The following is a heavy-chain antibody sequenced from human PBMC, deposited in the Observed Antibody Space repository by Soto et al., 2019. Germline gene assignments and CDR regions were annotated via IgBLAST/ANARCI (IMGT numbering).Heavy chain of an antibody. CDR2: IIPILGIA. CDR1: GGTFSSYT. Sequence: EASVKVSCKASGGTFSSYTISWVRQAPGQGLEWMGRIIPILGIANYAQKFQGRVTITADKSTSTAYMELSSLRSEDTAVYYCARGTSGYSGYVANNFDYWGQGTLVTVSS. D-gene: IGHD5-12*01. CDR3: ARGTSGYSGYVANNFDY. J-gene: IGHJ4*02. V-gene: IGHV1-69*02.